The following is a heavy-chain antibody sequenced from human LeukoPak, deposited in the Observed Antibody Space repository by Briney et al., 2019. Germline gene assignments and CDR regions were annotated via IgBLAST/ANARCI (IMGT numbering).Heavy chain of an antibody. CDR1: GFSLSTSGVG. Sequence: ESGPTLVKPTQTLTLTCTFSGFSLSTSGVGVGWIRQPPGKALEWLALIYWDDDKRYSPSLKTRLTISKDTSKNQVVLTMTNVDPVDTATYYCARIWAGPDYFDYWGQGTLVTVSS. V-gene: IGHV2-5*02. CDR2: IYWDDDK. D-gene: IGHD2-15*01. CDR3: ARIWAGPDYFDY. J-gene: IGHJ4*02.